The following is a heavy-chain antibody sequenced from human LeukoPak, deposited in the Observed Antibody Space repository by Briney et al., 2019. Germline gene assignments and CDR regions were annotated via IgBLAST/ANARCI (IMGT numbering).Heavy chain of an antibody. D-gene: IGHD1-26*01. J-gene: IGHJ5*02. V-gene: IGHV3-73*01. CDR1: GFTFSGPA. CDR2: IRSKANSYAT. CDR3: TRHGASRELRPFDP. Sequence: GGSLRLSCAASGFTFSGPAMHWVRQASGKGLEWVGRIRSKANSYATAYAASVKGRLTISRDDSKNTAYLQMNSLKTEDTAVYYCTRHGASRELRPFDPWGQGTLVTVSS.